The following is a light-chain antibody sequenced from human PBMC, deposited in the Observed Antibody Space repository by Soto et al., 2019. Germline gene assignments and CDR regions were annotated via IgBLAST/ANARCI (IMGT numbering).Light chain of an antibody. J-gene: IGLJ2*01. CDR2: DVS. V-gene: IGLV2-14*03. Sequence: QSVLTQPASVSGSPGQSSTISCTGTSSDVGGYDYVSWYQHHPGTAPKLMIYDVSNRPSGISNRFSGSKSGNTASLTISGLQAEDEGDYYCSSYTSSLTVVFGGGTKLTVL. CDR1: SSDVGGYDY. CDR3: SSYTSSLTVV.